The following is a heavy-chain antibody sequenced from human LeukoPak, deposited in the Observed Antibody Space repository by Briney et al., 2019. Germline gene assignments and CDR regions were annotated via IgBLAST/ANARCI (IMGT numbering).Heavy chain of an antibody. CDR1: GFTFSTDW. J-gene: IGHJ4*02. CDR3: ARDLSVAGTFDY. CDR2: IKHDGSLK. Sequence: GGSLRLSCTASGFTFSTDWMSWVRQAPGKGLEWVANIKHDGSLKVYVDSVKGRFTISRDNAKNSLYLQMNSLRDEDTAVYYCARDLSVAGTFDYWGQGTLVTVSS. V-gene: IGHV3-7*01. D-gene: IGHD6-19*01.